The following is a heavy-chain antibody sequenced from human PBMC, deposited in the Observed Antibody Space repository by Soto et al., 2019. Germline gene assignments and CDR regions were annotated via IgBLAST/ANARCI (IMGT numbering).Heavy chain of an antibody. D-gene: IGHD4-17*01. CDR3: ARGGGLHYYYGMDV. V-gene: IGHV4-4*02. J-gene: IGHJ6*02. Sequence: TSETLSLTCAVSGGSISSSNWWSWVRQPPGKGLEWIGEIYHSGSTNYNPSLKSRVTISVDKSKNQFSLKLSSVTAADTAVYYCARGGGLHYYYGMDVWGQGTTVTVSS. CDR1: GGSISSSNW. CDR2: IYHSGST.